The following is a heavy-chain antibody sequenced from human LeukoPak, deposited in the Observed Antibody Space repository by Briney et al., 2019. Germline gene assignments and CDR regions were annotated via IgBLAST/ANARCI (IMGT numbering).Heavy chain of an antibody. D-gene: IGHD1-26*01. CDR1: GGSISSGSYY. J-gene: IGHJ4*02. Sequence: SQTLSLTCTVSGGSISSGSYYWSWIRQPAGKGLEWIGRIYTSGSTNYNPSLKSRVTISVDKSKNQFSLKLNSVTPADTAVYYCARGGTGAFDIWGQGTLVTVSS. CDR3: ARGGTGAFDI. CDR2: IYTSGST. V-gene: IGHV4-61*02.